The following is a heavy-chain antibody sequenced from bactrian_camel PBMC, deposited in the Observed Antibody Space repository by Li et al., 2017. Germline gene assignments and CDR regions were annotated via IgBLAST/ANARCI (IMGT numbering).Heavy chain of an antibody. Sequence: VQLVESGGGLVQPGGSLRVSCAGSGFTFSNYAMSWVRQAPGKGLEWISSINSGGGSTYYADSVKGRFSISRDNAKNTLYLQMNSLKTDDTAMYYCARKGDSSGYHWPADEYKYWGQGTQVTVS. V-gene: IGHV3S31*01. CDR2: INSGGGST. D-gene: IGHD2*01. CDR1: GFTFSNYA. CDR3: ARKGDSSGYHWPADEYKY. J-gene: IGHJ4*01.